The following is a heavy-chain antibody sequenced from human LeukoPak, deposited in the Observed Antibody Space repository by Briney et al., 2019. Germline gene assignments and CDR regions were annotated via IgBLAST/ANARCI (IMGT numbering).Heavy chain of an antibody. D-gene: IGHD1-26*01. V-gene: IGHV3-23*01. CDR1: GFTFSSYA. Sequence: SGGSLRLSCAASGFTFSSYAMSWVRQALGKGLEWVSAISGSGASTYYADSVKGRFTISRDNSKNTLYLQMNSLRAEDTAVYSCAKKPHFRGSSLDGWGQGPLATVSS. CDR3: AKKPHFRGSSLDG. CDR2: ISGSGAST. J-gene: IGHJ4*02.